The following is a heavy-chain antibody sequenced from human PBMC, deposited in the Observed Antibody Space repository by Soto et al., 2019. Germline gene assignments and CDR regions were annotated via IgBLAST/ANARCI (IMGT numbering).Heavy chain of an antibody. D-gene: IGHD4-17*01. CDR2: ISDSGDSR. Sequence: EVQLLESGGGLVQPGGSLRLSCAASGFTFSSYVVSWVRQAPGKGLEWVSSISDSGDSRYYRDSVKGRFTISRDNSKNTLYLQMDRLRAEDTAVYYCATYGVPEYWGQGTLVTVSS. V-gene: IGHV3-23*01. J-gene: IGHJ4*02. CDR1: GFTFSSYV. CDR3: ATYGVPEY.